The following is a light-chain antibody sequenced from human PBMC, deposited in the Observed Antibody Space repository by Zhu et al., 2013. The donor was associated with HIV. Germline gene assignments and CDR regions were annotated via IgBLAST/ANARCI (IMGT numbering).Light chain of an antibody. V-gene: IGKV3-20*01. CDR3: QQYVVSRGGFT. CDR1: QSVNSNY. Sequence: DIVLTQSPGTLSLSPGDRATLSCRASQSVNSNYLAWCQQKPGQAPRLLISGASSRATGIPDRFSGSGSGTDFTLTISRLEPEDFAVYYCQQYVVSRGGFTFGPGTKVGYQT. J-gene: IGKJ3*01. CDR2: GAS.